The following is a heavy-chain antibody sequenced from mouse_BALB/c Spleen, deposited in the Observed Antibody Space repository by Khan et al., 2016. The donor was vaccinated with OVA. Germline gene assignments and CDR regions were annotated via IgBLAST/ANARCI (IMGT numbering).Heavy chain of an antibody. CDR1: GYSFTDYS. CDR3: ASMTY. CDR2: FNTEPGEP. D-gene: IGHD2-3*01. V-gene: IGHV9-2-1*01. J-gene: IGHJ3*01. Sequence: QIQLVQSGPELKKPAETVYISCTASGYSFTDYSMHWVKQAPGEGLQWLCWFNTEPGEPTYAADFKGRFAFSLDTSASPSFLQFNNLTNEDKDTYCSASMTYWGQGTMVTVSA.